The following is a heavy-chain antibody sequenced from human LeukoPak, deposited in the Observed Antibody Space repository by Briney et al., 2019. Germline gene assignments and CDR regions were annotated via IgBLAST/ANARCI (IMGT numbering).Heavy chain of an antibody. D-gene: IGHD2-2*01. J-gene: IGHJ5*02. Sequence: ASVKVSCKASGYTFTSYGISWVRQAPGQGLEGMGWISAYNGNTNYAQKLQGRVTMTTDTSTSTAYMELRSLRSDDTAVYYCARDAYIVVVPAAPDNWFDPWGQGTLVTVSS. V-gene: IGHV1-18*01. CDR2: ISAYNGNT. CDR1: GYTFTSYG. CDR3: ARDAYIVVVPAAPDNWFDP.